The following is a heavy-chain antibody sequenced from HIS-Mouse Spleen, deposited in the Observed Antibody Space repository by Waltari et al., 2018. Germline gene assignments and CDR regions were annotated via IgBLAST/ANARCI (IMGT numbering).Heavy chain of an antibody. J-gene: IGHJ2*01. CDR2: IYYSGST. D-gene: IGHD6-13*01. Sequence: QLQLQESGPGLVKPSATLSLPCTVSGGSISSRSYYWGWLRQPPGKGLEWIGSIYYSGSTYYNPSLKSRVTISVDTSKNQFSLKLSSVTAADTAVYYCAREIPYSSSWYDWYFDLWGRGTLVTVSS. V-gene: IGHV4-39*07. CDR3: AREIPYSSSWYDWYFDL. CDR1: GGSISSRSYY.